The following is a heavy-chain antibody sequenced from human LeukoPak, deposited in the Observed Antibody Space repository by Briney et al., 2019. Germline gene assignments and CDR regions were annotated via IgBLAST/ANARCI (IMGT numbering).Heavy chain of an antibody. CDR2: ISCDGSNK. CDR3: AREFGHNRWYFDY. D-gene: IGHD5-24*01. V-gene: IGHV3-30*03. CDR1: GFTFSSYG. J-gene: IGHJ4*02. Sequence: GGSLRLSCAASGFTFSSYGMHWVRQAPGKGLEWVAVISCDGSNKYYADSVKGRFAISRDNSKNTLYLQMNSLRAEGTAVYYCAREFGHNRWYFDYWGQGALVTVSS.